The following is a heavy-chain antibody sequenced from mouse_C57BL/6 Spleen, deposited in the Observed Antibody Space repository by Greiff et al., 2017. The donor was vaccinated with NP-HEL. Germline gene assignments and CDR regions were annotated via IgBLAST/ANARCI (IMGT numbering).Heavy chain of an antibody. CDR2: IYWDDDK. J-gene: IGHJ2*01. Sequence: QVTLKESGPGILQSSQTLSLTCSFSGFSLSTSGMGVSWIRQPSGKGLEWLAHIYWDDDKRYNPSLKSRLTISKDTSRNQVFLKITSVDTADTATYYCARREKYYYGSSLYYFDYWGQGTTLTVSS. CDR1: GFSLSTSGMG. V-gene: IGHV8-12*01. CDR3: ARREKYYYGSSLYYFDY. D-gene: IGHD1-1*01.